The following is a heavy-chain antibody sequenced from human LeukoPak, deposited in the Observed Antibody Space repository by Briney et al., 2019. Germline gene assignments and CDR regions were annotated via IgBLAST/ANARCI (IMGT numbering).Heavy chain of an antibody. D-gene: IGHD3-22*01. J-gene: IGHJ4*02. CDR1: GFDFTTHA. CDR2: IWADGSRA. Sequence: PGGSLRLSCAASGFDFTTHAMHWVRQAPGKGLEWVAFIWADGSRADYADSVKGRFTISRDRSKNTVYLQMNSLRAEDTAVYYCARDPPGSGFSLDYWGQGTPVTVSS. CDR3: ARDPPGSGFSLDY. V-gene: IGHV3-33*01.